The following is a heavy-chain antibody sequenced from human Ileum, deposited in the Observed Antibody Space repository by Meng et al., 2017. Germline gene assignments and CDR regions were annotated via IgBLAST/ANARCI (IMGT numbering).Heavy chain of an antibody. CDR1: GYTFSSKD. CDR3: ARGVAEN. V-gene: IGHV1-8*01. Sequence: QVQLGQSGAEVKKPGASVKFSCTASGYTFSSKDINWVRQATGQGLEWVGWMNPNSGNTGYAQKFQGRVTMTRNTSISTAYMELNSLRSEDTAVYYCARGVAENWGQGTLVTVSS. CDR2: MNPNSGNT. J-gene: IGHJ4*02. D-gene: IGHD6-19*01.